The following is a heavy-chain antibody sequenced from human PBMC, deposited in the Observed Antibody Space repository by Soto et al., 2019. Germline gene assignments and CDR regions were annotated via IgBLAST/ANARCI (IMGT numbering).Heavy chain of an antibody. V-gene: IGHV1-8*01. CDR1: GYTFTSYD. CDR3: ARGYFSLRYFDWSQNNPGYYYYMDV. CDR2: MNPNSGNT. D-gene: IGHD3-9*01. Sequence: ASVKVSCKASGYTFTSYDINWVRQATGQGLEWMGWMNPNSGNTGYAQKFQGRVTMTRNTSISTAYMKLSSLRSEDTAVYYCARGYFSLRYFDWSQNNPGYYYYMDVWGKGTTVTVSS. J-gene: IGHJ6*03.